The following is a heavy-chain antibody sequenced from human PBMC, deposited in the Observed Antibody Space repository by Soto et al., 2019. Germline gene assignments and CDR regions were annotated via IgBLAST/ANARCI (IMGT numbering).Heavy chain of an antibody. V-gene: IGHV1-2*04. CDR2: INPNSGGT. CDR1: GYTFTGYY. Sequence: GASVKVSCKASGYTFTGYYMHWVRQAPGQGLEWMGWINPNSGGTNYAQKFQGWVTMTRDTSISTAYMELSRLRSDDTAVYYCARDSTSGVYYDILTGYYHNVYYYYGMDVWGQGTTVTVSS. D-gene: IGHD3-9*01. J-gene: IGHJ6*02. CDR3: ARDSTSGVYYDILTGYYHNVYYYYGMDV.